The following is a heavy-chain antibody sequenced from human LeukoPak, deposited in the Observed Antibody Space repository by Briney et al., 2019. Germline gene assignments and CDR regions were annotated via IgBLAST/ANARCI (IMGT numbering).Heavy chain of an antibody. J-gene: IGHJ4*02. CDR3: ARGCSSTSCSEAPYYFDY. V-gene: IGHV3-64*01. D-gene: IGHD2-2*01. Sequence: GGSLRLSCTASGFTFTSYAMHWVRQAPGKGLEYVSAIISNGGSTYYANSVKGRFTISRDNSKNTLYLQMGSLRAEDMAVYYCARGCSSTSCSEAPYYFDYWGQGTLVTVSS. CDR2: IISNGGST. CDR1: GFTFTSYA.